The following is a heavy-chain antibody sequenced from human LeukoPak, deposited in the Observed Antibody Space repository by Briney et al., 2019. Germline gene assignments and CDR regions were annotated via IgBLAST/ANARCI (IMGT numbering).Heavy chain of an antibody. J-gene: IGHJ4*02. V-gene: IGHV4-34*01. Sequence: SETLSLTCAVYGGSLSGYYWSWIRQPPGKGLEWIGEINHSGSTNYNPSLKSRVTISVDTSKNQFSLKLSSVTAADTAVYYCARGGITFGGVIPPWYFDYWGQGTLVTVSS. CDR1: GGSLSGYY. CDR2: INHSGST. CDR3: ARGGITFGGVIPPWYFDY. D-gene: IGHD3-16*02.